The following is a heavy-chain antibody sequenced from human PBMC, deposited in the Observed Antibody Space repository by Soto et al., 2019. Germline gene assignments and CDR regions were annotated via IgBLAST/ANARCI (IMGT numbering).Heavy chain of an antibody. CDR3: ARATNTAVAGPQFDC. Sequence: GASVKVSCKASGYTLTTYGLSWVRQAPGQGLEWMGWISPYDGNIKSAQKLQDRVTMTTDTSTNTAYMELRSLRSDDTAIYYCARATNTAVAGPQFDCWGQGTLVTVSS. CDR1: GYTLTTYG. V-gene: IGHV1-18*01. D-gene: IGHD6-19*01. J-gene: IGHJ4*02. CDR2: ISPYDGNI.